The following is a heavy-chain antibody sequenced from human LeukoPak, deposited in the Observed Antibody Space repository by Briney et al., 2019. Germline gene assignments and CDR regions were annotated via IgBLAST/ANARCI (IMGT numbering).Heavy chain of an antibody. CDR2: ITGGGNNA. J-gene: IGHJ4*02. D-gene: IGHD6-19*01. V-gene: IGHV3-23*01. CDR1: GFSFSSFA. Sequence: PGGSLRLSCVGSGFSFSSFAMTWVRQAPGKGLECVSTITGGGNNAYYADSVTGRFTISRDDSKSMLFLQMNSLRPEDTAVYFCAKRITVTTGYYFDSWGQGTLVTVSA. CDR3: AKRITVTTGYYFDS.